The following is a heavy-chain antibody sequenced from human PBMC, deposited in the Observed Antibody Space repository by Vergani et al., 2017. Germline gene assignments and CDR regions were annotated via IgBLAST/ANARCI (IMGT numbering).Heavy chain of an antibody. V-gene: IGHV3-21*01. Sequence: EVQLVESAGGLVKPGGSLRLSCAASGFTFSSYSMNWVRQAPGKGLEWVSSISSSSSYIYYADSVKGRFTISRDNAKNSLYLQMNSLRAEDTAVYYCARYLFYYDSSGYDSGFFDYWGQGTLVTVSA. CDR2: ISSSSSYI. D-gene: IGHD3-22*01. CDR3: ARYLFYYDSSGYDSGFFDY. CDR1: GFTFSSYS. J-gene: IGHJ4*02.